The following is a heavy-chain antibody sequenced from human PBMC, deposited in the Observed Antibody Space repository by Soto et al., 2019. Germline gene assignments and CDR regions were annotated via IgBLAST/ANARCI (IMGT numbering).Heavy chain of an antibody. CDR1: GFPFRSFS. CDR2: ISGSGRYI. J-gene: IGHJ3*02. D-gene: IGHD1-1*01. Sequence: EMQLVESGGGLVEPGGSLRLSCTASGFPFRSFSMNWVRQAPGEGLQWVSSISGSGRYIYYADSVKGRFTISRDDAKNSVYLHMSSLRAEDTAMYFCSRDNRRDDSRGLDDAFDIWGQGAMVTVSS. V-gene: IGHV3-21*02. CDR3: SRDNRRDDSRGLDDAFDI.